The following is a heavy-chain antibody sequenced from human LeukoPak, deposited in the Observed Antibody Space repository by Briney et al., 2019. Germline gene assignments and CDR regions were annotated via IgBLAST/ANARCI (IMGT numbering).Heavy chain of an antibody. CDR3: AKDKVVRGVIPYYFDY. CDR1: GFTFSRYA. D-gene: IGHD3-10*01. CDR2: IWYDGSNK. V-gene: IGHV3-33*06. J-gene: IGHJ4*02. Sequence: PGGSLRLSCAASGFTFSRYAMSWVRQAPGKGLEWVAVIWYDGSNKYYADSVKGRFTISRDNSKNTLYLQMNSLRAEDTAVYYCAKDKVVRGVIPYYFDYWGQGTLVTVSS.